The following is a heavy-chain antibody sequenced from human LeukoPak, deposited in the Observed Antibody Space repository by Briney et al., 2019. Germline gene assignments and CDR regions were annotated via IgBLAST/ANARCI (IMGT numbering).Heavy chain of an antibody. Sequence: KPSETLSLTCTVSGGSISSYYWSWIRQPPGKGLEWIRYIHYSGSTNYNPSLKSRVTISVDTSKNQFSLKLSSVTAADTAVYYCARTNYDILTGYYVGTDYWGQGTLVTVSS. D-gene: IGHD3-9*01. J-gene: IGHJ4*02. CDR1: GGSISSYY. CDR2: IHYSGST. CDR3: ARTNYDILTGYYVGTDY. V-gene: IGHV4-59*01.